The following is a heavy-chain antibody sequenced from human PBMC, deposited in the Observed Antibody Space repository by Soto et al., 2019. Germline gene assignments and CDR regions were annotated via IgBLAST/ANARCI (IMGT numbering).Heavy chain of an antibody. Sequence: QVQLVESGGDLVKPGGSLRLSCTASGFNVGPAYMIWMRQAPGKGLEWVSFISNSGDYTNYADSVRGRFTISRDNDKRSLYLQMNNLRVYDTAVYYCANIHYGSLTYWGQGTLVTVSS. CDR1: GFNVGPAY. CDR2: ISNSGDYT. V-gene: IGHV3-11*06. J-gene: IGHJ4*02. D-gene: IGHD3-10*01. CDR3: ANIHYGSLTY.